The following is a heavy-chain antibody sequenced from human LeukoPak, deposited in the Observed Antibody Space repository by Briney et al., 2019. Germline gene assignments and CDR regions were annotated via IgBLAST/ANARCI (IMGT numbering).Heavy chain of an antibody. Sequence: GGSLRLSCAASGFTVSSNYMSWVRHAPGEGLEWGSVIYSGGSTYYSDSVTGRVTISSDNSKNRLYLQMNSLRAEDTAVYYCARDRITIFGGGEGFDPWGQGTLVTVSS. V-gene: IGHV3-66*01. D-gene: IGHD3-3*01. CDR2: IYSGGST. CDR3: ARDRITIFGGGEGFDP. J-gene: IGHJ5*02. CDR1: GFTVSSNY.